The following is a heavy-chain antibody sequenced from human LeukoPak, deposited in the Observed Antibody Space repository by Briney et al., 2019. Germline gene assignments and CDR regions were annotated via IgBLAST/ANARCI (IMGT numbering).Heavy chain of an antibody. V-gene: IGHV3-23*01. CDR3: AKPQGPYCSSTSCYSGVDY. CDR2: ISGSGGST. D-gene: IGHD2-2*01. Sequence: PGGSLRLSCAASGFTFSSYAMSWVRQAPGKGLEWVSAISGSGGSTYYADSVKGRFTISSDNSKNTLYLQMNSLTAEDTAVYYCAKPQGPYCSSTSCYSGVDYWGQGTLVTVSS. J-gene: IGHJ4*02. CDR1: GFTFSSYA.